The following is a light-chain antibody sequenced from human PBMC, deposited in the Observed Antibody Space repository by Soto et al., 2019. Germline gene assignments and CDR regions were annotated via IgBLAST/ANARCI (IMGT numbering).Light chain of an antibody. CDR2: EAT. Sequence: QSALTQPASVSGSPGQSITVSCNGTSSDVGNYNLVSWYQQYPGKAPKLMIYEATKRPSGVSDRFSASKSGNTASLTISGLQADDEADYYCSSFTNSILVFGGGTKVTVL. J-gene: IGLJ3*02. CDR3: SSFTNSILV. CDR1: SSDVGNYNL. V-gene: IGLV2-14*02.